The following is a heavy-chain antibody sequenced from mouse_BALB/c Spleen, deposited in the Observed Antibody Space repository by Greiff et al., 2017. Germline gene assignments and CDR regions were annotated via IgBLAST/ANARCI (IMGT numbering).Heavy chain of an antibody. CDR1: GYSITSGYS. J-gene: IGHJ3*01. CDR3: ARGATATWFAY. CDR2: IHYSGST. D-gene: IGHD1-2*01. V-gene: IGHV3-1*02. Sequence: EVKLEESGPDLVKPSQSLSLTCTVTGYSITSGYSWHWIRQFPGNKLEWMGYIHYSGSTNYNPSLKSRITITRDTSNNQFFLQLNSVTTEDTATYYCARGATATWFAYWGQGTLVTVSA.